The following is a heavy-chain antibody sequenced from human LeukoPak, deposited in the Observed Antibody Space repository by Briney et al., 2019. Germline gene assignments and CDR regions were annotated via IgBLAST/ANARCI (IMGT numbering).Heavy chain of an antibody. CDR1: GASISSGDYY. Sequence: SETLSLTCAVSGASISSGDYYWSWIRQPPGKGLEWIGYIYYSGSTYYNPSLKSRVTISVHTSKSQFSLKLSSVTAADTAVYFCASPRGDDSGGYYTWYFHHWGQGILVTVSS. CDR2: IYYSGST. J-gene: IGHJ1*01. CDR3: ASPRGDDSGGYYTWYFHH. V-gene: IGHV4-30-4*08. D-gene: IGHD3-22*01.